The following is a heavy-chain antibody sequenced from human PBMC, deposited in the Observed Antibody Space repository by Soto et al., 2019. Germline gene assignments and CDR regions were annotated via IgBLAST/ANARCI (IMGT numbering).Heavy chain of an antibody. J-gene: IGHJ4*02. Sequence: GASVKVSCKASGYTFTSYGISWVRQAPGQGLEWMGWISAYNGNTNYAQKLQGRVTMTTDTSTSTAYMELRSLRSDDTAVYYCARESGIAVAGTHFDYWGQGTLVTVSS. CDR1: GYTFTSYG. V-gene: IGHV1-18*01. CDR3: ARESGIAVAGTHFDY. D-gene: IGHD6-19*01. CDR2: ISAYNGNT.